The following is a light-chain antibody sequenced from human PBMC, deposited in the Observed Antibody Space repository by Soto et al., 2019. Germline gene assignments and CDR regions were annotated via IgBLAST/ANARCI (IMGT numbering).Light chain of an antibody. Sequence: AIRMTQSPSSFSASTGDRVTITCRASQGISSYLAWYQQKPGKAPKLLIYAASTLQSGVPSRFSGSGSGTDFTRTISCLQSEDFGTYYCQQYYSYPLTFGGGTNVEIK. V-gene: IGKV1-8*01. J-gene: IGKJ4*01. CDR2: AAS. CDR1: QGISSY. CDR3: QQYYSYPLT.